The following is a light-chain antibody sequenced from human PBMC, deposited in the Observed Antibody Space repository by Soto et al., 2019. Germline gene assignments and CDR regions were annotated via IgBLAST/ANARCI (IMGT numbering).Light chain of an antibody. J-gene: IGKJ3*01. CDR3: HQRNNWPFT. CDR2: DAS. CDR1: QSVSTW. V-gene: IGKV3-11*01. Sequence: EIVLTQSPGTLSLSPGERATLSCRASQSVSTWLAWYQQKPGQAPRLLIYDASKRATGIPARFSGSGSGTAFTLSISSLEPEDFAVYYCHQRNNWPFTFGPGTKVETK.